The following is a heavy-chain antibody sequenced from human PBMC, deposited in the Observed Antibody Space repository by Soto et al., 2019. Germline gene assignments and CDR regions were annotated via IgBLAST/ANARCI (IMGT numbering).Heavy chain of an antibody. CDR2: IIPIFGTA. V-gene: IGHV1-69*01. D-gene: IGHD6-6*01. CDR1: GGTFSSYA. J-gene: IGHJ6*02. CDR3: ARATSNLARPYYCYGMDV. Sequence: QVQLVQSGAEVKKPGSSVKVSCKASGGTFSSYAISWVRQAPGQGLEWMGGIIPIFGTANYAQKFQGRVKITADESTSTAYMELSSRRSEDTAVYYCARATSNLARPYYCYGMDVWGQGTTVTVSS.